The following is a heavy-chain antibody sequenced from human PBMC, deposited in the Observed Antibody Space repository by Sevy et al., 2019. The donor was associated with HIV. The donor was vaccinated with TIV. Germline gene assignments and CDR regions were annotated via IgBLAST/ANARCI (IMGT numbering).Heavy chain of an antibody. CDR2: ISGISNYI. J-gene: IGHJ3*02. CDR1: GFTFSSYS. D-gene: IGHD2-2*02. V-gene: IGHV3-21*01. CDR3: ARHNCSITNCYMGHVFDI. Sequence: GSLRLSCAASGFTFSSYSMNWVRQAPGKGLEGVSSISGISNYIYYAGSMKGRFTVSRDNARNSLSQQMKRLRAEDTAVYYCARHNCSITNCYMGHVFDIWGQGTMVTVPS.